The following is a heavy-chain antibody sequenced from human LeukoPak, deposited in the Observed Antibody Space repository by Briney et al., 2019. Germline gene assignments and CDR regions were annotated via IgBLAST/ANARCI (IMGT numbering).Heavy chain of an antibody. CDR3: ARDDGRYFDRLGHDAFDI. V-gene: IGHV1-69*01. Sequence: GASVNVSCKASGGTFSTYAISWVRQAPGQGLEWMGGIIPIFGTSNYAQKFQGRVTITADESTSTAYMELSSLRSEDTAVYYCARDDGRYFDRLGHDAFDIWGQGTLVTVSS. J-gene: IGHJ3*02. D-gene: IGHD3-9*01. CDR2: IIPIFGTS. CDR1: GGTFSTYA.